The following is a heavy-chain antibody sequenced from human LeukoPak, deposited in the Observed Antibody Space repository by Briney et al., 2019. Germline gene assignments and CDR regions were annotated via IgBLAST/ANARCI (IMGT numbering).Heavy chain of an antibody. Sequence: GGSLRLSCVASGFSFSYAWMSWVRQAPGKGLQWVGHIRSKTDGATTDYAAAVQGRFTISRDDSKKMLYLEMNSLKTEDTAVYYCTTDLNQRLKWFGNPLDHWGQGTPVTVSS. V-gene: IGHV3-15*01. D-gene: IGHD3-10*01. J-gene: IGHJ4*02. CDR1: GFSFSYAW. CDR2: IRSKTDGATT. CDR3: TTDLNQRLKWFGNPLDH.